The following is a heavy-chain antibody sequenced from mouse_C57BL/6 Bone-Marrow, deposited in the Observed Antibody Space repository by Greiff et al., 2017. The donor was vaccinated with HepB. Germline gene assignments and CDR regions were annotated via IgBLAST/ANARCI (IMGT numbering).Heavy chain of an antibody. CDR3: AREEGLTGTDFDY. D-gene: IGHD4-1*01. J-gene: IGHJ2*01. V-gene: IGHV3-6*01. Sequence: EVKLLESGPGLVKPSQSLSLTCSVTGYSITSGYYWNWIRQFPGNKLEWIGYISYDGSNNYNPSLKNRISITRDTSKNQFFLKLNSVTTEDTATYYCAREEGLTGTDFDYWGQGTTLTVSS. CDR2: ISYDGSN. CDR1: GYSITSGYY.